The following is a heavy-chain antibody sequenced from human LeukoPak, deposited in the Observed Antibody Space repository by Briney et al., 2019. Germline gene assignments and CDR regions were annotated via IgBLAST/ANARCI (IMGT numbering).Heavy chain of an antibody. D-gene: IGHD1-26*01. V-gene: IGHV3-30*18. CDR2: ISYDGSNK. J-gene: IGHJ3*02. CDR3: AKGSSPRPISGDAFDI. CDR1: GFTFSSYG. Sequence: PGRSLRLSCAASGFTFSSYGMHWVRQAPGKGLEWVAVISYDGSNKYYADSVKGRFTISRDNSKNTLYLQMNSLRAEDTAVYYCAKGSSPRPISGDAFDIWGQGTMVTVSS.